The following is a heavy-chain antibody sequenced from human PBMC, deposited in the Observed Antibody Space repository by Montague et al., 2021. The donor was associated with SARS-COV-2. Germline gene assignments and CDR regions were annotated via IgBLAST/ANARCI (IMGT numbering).Heavy chain of an antibody. D-gene: IGHD1-7*01. CDR1: GDSITNTRYF. V-gene: IGHV4-39*01. CDR3: AVELNYFFDY. CDR2: IYHNGKT. Sequence: ETRSLTCNVSGDSITNTRYFWGWIRQPPGKALEWIGSIYHNGKTYYNPSLERRALLSIDTSKNQFSLRLSSVIASDTAVYYCAVELNYFFDYWGQGFLVSVSS. J-gene: IGHJ4*02.